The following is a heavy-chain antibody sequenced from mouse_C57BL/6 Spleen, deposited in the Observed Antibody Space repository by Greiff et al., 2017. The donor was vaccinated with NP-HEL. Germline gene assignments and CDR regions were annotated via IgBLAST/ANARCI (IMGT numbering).Heavy chain of an antibody. V-gene: IGHV1-18*01. Sequence: VQLKESGPELVKPGASVKIPCKASGYTFTDYNMDWVKQSHGKSLEWIGDINPNNGGTIYNQKFKGKATLTVDKSSSTAYMELRSLTSEDTAVYYCARSRSSYYYAMDYWGQGTSVTVSS. CDR1: GYTFTDYN. J-gene: IGHJ4*01. CDR2: INPNNGGT. D-gene: IGHD3-1*01. CDR3: ARSRSSYYYAMDY.